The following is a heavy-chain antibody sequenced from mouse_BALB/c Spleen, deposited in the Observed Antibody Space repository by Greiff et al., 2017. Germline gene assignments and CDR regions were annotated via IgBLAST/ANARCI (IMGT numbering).Heavy chain of an antibody. V-gene: IGHV1S22*01. Sequence: LQQPGSELVRPGASVKLSCKASGYTFTSYWMHWVKQRPGQGLEWIGNIYPGSGSTNYDEKFKSKATLTVDTSSSTAYMQLSSLTSEDSAVYYCTRGGRCAYWGQGTLVTVSA. J-gene: IGHJ3*01. CDR3: TRGGRCAY. CDR2: IYPGSGST. CDR1: GYTFTSYW.